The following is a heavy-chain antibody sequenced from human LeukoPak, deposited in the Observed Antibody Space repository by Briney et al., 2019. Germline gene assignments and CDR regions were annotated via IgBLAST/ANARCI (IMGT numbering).Heavy chain of an antibody. CDR2: ISSSSSYI. V-gene: IGHV3-21*01. CDR1: GFTFSSCS. D-gene: IGHD5-24*01. Sequence: GGSLRLSCAASGFTFSSCSMNWVCQAPGKGLEWVSSISSSSSYIYYADSVKGRFTISRDNAKNSLYLQMNSLRAEDTAVYYCARDQRGTGYRDGFDYWGQGTLVTVSS. CDR3: ARDQRGTGYRDGFDY. J-gene: IGHJ4*02.